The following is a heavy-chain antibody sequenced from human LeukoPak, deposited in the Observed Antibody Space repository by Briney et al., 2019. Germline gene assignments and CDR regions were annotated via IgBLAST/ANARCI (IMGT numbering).Heavy chain of an antibody. CDR2: ISYDGSNK. Sequence: GGSLRLSCAASGFTFSSYAMHWVRQAPGKGLEWVAVISYDGSNKCYADSVKGRFTISRDNSKNTLYLQMNSLRAEDTAVYYCARDSIAAAGFDYWGQGTLVTVSS. CDR1: GFTFSSYA. CDR3: ARDSIAAAGFDY. V-gene: IGHV3-30-3*01. D-gene: IGHD6-13*01. J-gene: IGHJ4*02.